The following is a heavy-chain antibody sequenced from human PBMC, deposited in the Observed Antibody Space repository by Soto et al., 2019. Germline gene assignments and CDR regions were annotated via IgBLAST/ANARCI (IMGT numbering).Heavy chain of an antibody. CDR1: GGSISSGDYY. V-gene: IGHV4-30-4*01. Sequence: SATLSLTCTVSGGSISSGDYYWSWIRQPPGKGLEWIGYIYYSGSTYYNPSLKSRVTISVDTSKNQFSLKLSSVTAADTAVYYCASNCISTSCYYYGMDVWGRGTTVT. CDR3: ASNCISTSCYYYGMDV. D-gene: IGHD2-2*01. J-gene: IGHJ6*02. CDR2: IYYSGST.